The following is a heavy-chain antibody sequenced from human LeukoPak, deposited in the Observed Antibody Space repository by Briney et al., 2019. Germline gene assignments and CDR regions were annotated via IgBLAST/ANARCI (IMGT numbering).Heavy chain of an antibody. D-gene: IGHD3-10*01. CDR3: EREGKWFGTYYYCLDV. J-gene: IGHJ6*04. CDR1: TGSINDYY. V-gene: IGHV4-4*07. CDR2: IYSSGGT. Sequence: PETLSLTCTVSTGSINDYYWSWVRQPAGKGLEWLGRIYSSGGTTYNPSLKSRITMSVDTSKNQFSLKMTSVTAADTAVYYREREGKWFGTYYYCLDVWGKGTTVTVSS.